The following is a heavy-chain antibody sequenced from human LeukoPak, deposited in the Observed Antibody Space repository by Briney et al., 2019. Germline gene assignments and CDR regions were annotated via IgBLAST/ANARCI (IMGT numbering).Heavy chain of an antibody. Sequence: GGSLRLSCAASGFTFSSYGMSWVRQTPEKGLEWVSAISGSSGGTYYADSVKGRSTVSRDNSKNTLYLQMNSLRAEDAAVYYCAKRAYSGYDYFDYWGQGTLVAVSS. CDR3: AKRAYSGYDYFDY. CDR2: ISGSSGGT. D-gene: IGHD5-12*01. CDR1: GFTFSSYG. J-gene: IGHJ4*02. V-gene: IGHV3-23*01.